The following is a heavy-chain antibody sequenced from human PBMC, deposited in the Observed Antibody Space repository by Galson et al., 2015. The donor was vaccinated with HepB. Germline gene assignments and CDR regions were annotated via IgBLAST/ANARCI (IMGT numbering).Heavy chain of an antibody. CDR3: ARDAYDLWSGHALDY. D-gene: IGHD3-3*01. Sequence: SLRLSCAASGFTFSTYTMHWVRQAPGKGLEWVSVVSHEGSNKYYGDSVKGRFTISRDNSKDTLYLEMSSLRADDTAMYYCARDAYDLWSGHALDYWGQGVLVTVSS. CDR2: VSHEGSNK. V-gene: IGHV3-30*04. J-gene: IGHJ4*02. CDR1: GFTFSTYT.